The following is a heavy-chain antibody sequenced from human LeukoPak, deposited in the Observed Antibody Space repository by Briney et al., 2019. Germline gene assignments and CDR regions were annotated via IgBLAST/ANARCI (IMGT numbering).Heavy chain of an antibody. CDR1: GFTFSSYS. CDR3: ARQDGSGSYYRY. D-gene: IGHD3-10*01. J-gene: IGHJ4*02. V-gene: IGHV3-48*04. Sequence: PGGSLRLSCAASGFTFSSYSMDWVRQAPGKGLEWVSYISSSSSPIYYADSVKGRFTISRDNAKNSLYLQMNSLRAEDTAVYYCARQDGSGSYYRYWGQGTLVTASS. CDR2: ISSSSSPI.